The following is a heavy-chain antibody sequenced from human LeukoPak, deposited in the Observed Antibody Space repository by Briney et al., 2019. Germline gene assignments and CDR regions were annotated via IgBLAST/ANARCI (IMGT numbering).Heavy chain of an antibody. D-gene: IGHD3-22*01. J-gene: IGHJ6*03. CDR1: GFTFSDYY. CDR3: ARDRTMIVVVPSYYMDV. CDR2: ISSSGSTI. V-gene: IGHV3-11*04. Sequence: GGSLRLSCAASGFTFSDYYMSWIRQAPGKGLEWVSYISSSGSTIYYADSVKGRFTISRDNAKNSLYLQMNSLRAEDTAVCYCARDRTMIVVVPSYYMDVWGKGTTVTVSS.